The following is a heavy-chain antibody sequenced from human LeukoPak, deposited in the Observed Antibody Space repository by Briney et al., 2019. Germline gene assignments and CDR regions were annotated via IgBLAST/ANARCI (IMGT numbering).Heavy chain of an antibody. CDR3: ARGGDQLLSPFDY. J-gene: IGHJ4*02. V-gene: IGHV1-18*03. CDR2: ISCYNGDT. D-gene: IGHD2-2*01. CDR1: GYTFNKHG. Sequence: ASVKVSCKASGYTFNKHGISWVRQAPGQGLEWMGWISCYNGDTHYAQKFQGRVTMTTDTSTTTAYMELSSLRSEDMAVYYCARGGDQLLSPFDYWGQGTLVTVSS.